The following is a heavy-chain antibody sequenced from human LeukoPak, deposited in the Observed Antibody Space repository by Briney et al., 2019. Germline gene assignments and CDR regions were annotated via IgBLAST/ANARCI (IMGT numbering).Heavy chain of an antibody. D-gene: IGHD5/OR15-5a*01. CDR1: GFTFWSYE. CDR2: INTRGSVT. V-gene: IGHV3-48*03. Sequence: PGGSLRVSCAASGFTFWSYEMNWVRQAPGKGLEWISYINTRGSVTDYADSVNGRFAVSRDNDKNLIYLQMSDLRVEDTAVYYCARGGVSPAYWGQGTLVAVSS. CDR3: ARGGVSPAY. J-gene: IGHJ4*02.